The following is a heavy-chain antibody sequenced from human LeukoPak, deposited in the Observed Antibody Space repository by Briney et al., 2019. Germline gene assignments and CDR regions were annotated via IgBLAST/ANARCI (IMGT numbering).Heavy chain of an antibody. V-gene: IGHV4-30-2*01. CDR2: IYHSGST. Sequence: SETLSLTCAVSGGSISSGGYSWSWIRQPPGKGLEWIGYIYHSGSTYYYPSLKSRVTISVDTSKNQFSLKLSSVTAADTAVYYCARGWMLRRKSGLPHAWYFDLWGRGTLVTVSS. CDR1: GGSISSGGYS. D-gene: IGHD2-8*01. J-gene: IGHJ2*01. CDR3: ARGWMLRRKSGLPHAWYFDL.